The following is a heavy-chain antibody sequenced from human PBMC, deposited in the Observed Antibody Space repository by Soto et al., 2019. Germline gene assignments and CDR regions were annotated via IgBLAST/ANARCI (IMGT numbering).Heavy chain of an antibody. D-gene: IGHD3-3*01. CDR3: ARGCGYDECYYFDD. V-gene: IGHV3-11*01. CDR2: ISGSGDTI. J-gene: IGHJ4*01. Sequence: PGGSLRLSCAASGFTFSDYYMSWIRQAPGKGLEGGSYISGSGDTIYYADSVKGRFTISRDSAKNSLILQMTSLTVEDTAVYYCARGCGYDECYYFDDWGQGTTVTVSS. CDR1: GFTFSDYY.